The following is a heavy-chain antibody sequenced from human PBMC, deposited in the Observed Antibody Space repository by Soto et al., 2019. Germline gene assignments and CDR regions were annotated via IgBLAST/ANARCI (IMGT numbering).Heavy chain of an antibody. J-gene: IGHJ6*02. CDR2: IIPIFGTA. V-gene: IGHV1-69*13. CDR1: GDTFSRYA. D-gene: IGHD3-22*01. Sequence: SVKVSCKASGDTFSRYAISWVRQAPGQGLEWMGGIIPIFGTANYAQKFQGRVTITADESTSTAYMELSSLRSEDTAVYYCVRSPDRDGMDVWGQGTTVTVSS. CDR3: VRSPDRDGMDV.